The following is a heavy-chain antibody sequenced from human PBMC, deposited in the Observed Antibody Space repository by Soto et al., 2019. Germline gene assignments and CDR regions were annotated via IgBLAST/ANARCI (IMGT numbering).Heavy chain of an antibody. J-gene: IGHJ4*02. CDR2: ISSTTNYI. CDR1: GFTFTRHS. Sequence: LRLSCAASGFTFTRHSMNWVRQAPGKGLEWVSSISSTTNYIYYGDSMKGRFTISRDNAKNSLYLEMNSLRAEDTAVYYCARESEDLTSNFDYWGQGTLVTVSS. V-gene: IGHV3-21*06. CDR3: ARESEDLTSNFDY.